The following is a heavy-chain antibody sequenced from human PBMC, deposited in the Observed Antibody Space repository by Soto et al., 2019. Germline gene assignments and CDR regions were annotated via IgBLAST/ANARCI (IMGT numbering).Heavy chain of an antibody. Sequence: QVQVQESGPGLVKPSETLSLMCTVSGVSITSSSYSWAWIRQSPGKGLEWIGSFSYTGNTYYNPSLKSRLTISVDAFKNLFSLKVNSVTASDTAVYYCAGQKHAGNCYVGDSWGQGTLVTVSS. V-gene: IGHV4-39*01. CDR2: FSYTGNT. J-gene: IGHJ4*02. D-gene: IGHD3-16*01. CDR1: GVSITSSSYS. CDR3: AGQKHAGNCYVGDS.